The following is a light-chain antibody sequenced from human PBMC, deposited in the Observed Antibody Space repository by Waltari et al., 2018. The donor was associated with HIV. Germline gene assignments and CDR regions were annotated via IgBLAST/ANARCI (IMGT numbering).Light chain of an antibody. J-gene: IGLJ2*01. Sequence: QSALTQPASVSGSPGQSITISCTRTSSDVATYKLDSWYQQHPGKAPKLMIYEVLKRPSGVFVRVSGSKSGDTASLTISGLQAEDEADYYCCSYVSNVIFGGGTKLTVL. CDR2: EVL. V-gene: IGLV2-23*02. CDR3: CSYVSNVI. CDR1: SSDVATYKL.